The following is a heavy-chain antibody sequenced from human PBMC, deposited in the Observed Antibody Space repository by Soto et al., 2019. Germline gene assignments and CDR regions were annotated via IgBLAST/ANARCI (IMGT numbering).Heavy chain of an antibody. J-gene: IGHJ6*02. D-gene: IGHD1-26*01. CDR3: ARHVSLLNYYYGMDV. CDR1: GYSFTSYW. Sequence: GESLKISCKGSGYSFTSYWIGWVRQMPRKGLEWMGIIYPGDSDTRYSPSFQGQVTISADKSISTAYLQWSSLKASDTAMYYCARHVSLLNYYYGMDVWGQGTTVTVS. CDR2: IYPGDSDT. V-gene: IGHV5-51*01.